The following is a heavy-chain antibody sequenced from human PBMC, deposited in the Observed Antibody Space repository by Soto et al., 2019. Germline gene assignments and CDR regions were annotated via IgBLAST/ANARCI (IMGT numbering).Heavy chain of an antibody. CDR3: ARMYYDFWSGYLAHYYHYGMAV. CDR2: IYPGDSDT. Sequence: GESLKISCKGSGYTFTNYWIGWVRQMPGKGLEWMGIIYPGDSDTKYNPSFQGQVTISADKSITTAYLQWSSLKASDTAMYYCARMYYDFWSGYLAHYYHYGMAVRGQGTTVTVSS. D-gene: IGHD3-3*01. V-gene: IGHV5-51*01. CDR1: GYTFTNYW. J-gene: IGHJ6*02.